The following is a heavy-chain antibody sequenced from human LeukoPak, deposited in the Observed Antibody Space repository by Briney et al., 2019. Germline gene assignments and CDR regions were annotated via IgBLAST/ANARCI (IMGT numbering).Heavy chain of an antibody. CDR2: IIPIFGTA. V-gene: IGHV1-69*13. Sequence: GASVKVSCKASGGTFSSYAISWVRQAPGQGLEWMGGIIPIFGTANYAQKFQGRVTITADESTSTAYMELSSLRSEDTAVYYCATELAAAGTPYYYGMDVWGQGTTVTVSS. CDR3: ATELAAAGTPYYYGMDV. J-gene: IGHJ6*02. D-gene: IGHD6-13*01. CDR1: GGTFSSYA.